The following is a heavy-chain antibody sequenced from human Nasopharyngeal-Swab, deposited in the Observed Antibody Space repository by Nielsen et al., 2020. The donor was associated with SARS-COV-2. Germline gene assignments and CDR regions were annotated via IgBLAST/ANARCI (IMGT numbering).Heavy chain of an antibody. J-gene: IGHJ6*03. D-gene: IGHD1-26*01. CDR3: GRTLRGAPRRGANYYYMDF. Sequence: WIRQPPGKALEWLARVDWDKYKYYNTFLKSRLTISKDTFKNQVVLTVSDMGPVDTATYFCGRTLRGAPRRGANYYYMDFWGKGTTVTVSS. V-gene: IGHV2-70*11. CDR2: VDWDKYK.